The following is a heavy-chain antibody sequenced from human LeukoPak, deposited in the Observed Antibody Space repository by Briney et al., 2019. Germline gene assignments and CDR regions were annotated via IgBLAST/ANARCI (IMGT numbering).Heavy chain of an antibody. J-gene: IGHJ4*02. CDR3: ARERTTIVSGTTIGAY. CDR1: GFTFSSYA. D-gene: IGHD2/OR15-2a*01. Sequence: GGSLRLSCAASGFTFSSYAMSWVRQAPGKGLEWVSAISGSGGSTYYADSVKGRFTISRDNSKNTLYLQMNSLRAEDTAVYYCARERTTIVSGTTIGAYWGQGTLVTVSS. V-gene: IGHV3-23*01. CDR2: ISGSGGST.